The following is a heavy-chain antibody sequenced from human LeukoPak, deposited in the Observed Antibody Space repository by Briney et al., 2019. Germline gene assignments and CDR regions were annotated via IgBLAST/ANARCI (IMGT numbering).Heavy chain of an antibody. V-gene: IGHV3-33*01. CDR1: GFTFSSYG. J-gene: IGHJ6*04. CDR3: ASGRGYRYYYGMDV. D-gene: IGHD5-18*01. CDR2: IWYDGSNK. Sequence: GRSLRLSCAASGFTFSSYGMHWVRQAPGKGLEWVAVIWYDGSNKCYADSVKGRFTISRDNSKNTLYLQMNSLRAEDTAVYYCASGRGYRYYYGMDVWGKGTTVTVSS.